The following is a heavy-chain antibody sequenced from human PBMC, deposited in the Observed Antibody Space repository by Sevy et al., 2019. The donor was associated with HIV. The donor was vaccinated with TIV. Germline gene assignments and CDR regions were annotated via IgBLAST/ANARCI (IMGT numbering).Heavy chain of an antibody. Sequence: GGSLRLSCAASGFTFSSYAMSWVRQAPGKGLEWVSAISGSGGSTYYAYSVKGRFTISRDNSKNTLYLQMNSLRAEDTAVYYCAKDPDTMGRPNWFDPWGQGTLVTVSS. CDR3: AKDPDTMGRPNWFDP. V-gene: IGHV3-23*01. D-gene: IGHD3-10*01. CDR1: GFTFSSYA. CDR2: ISGSGGST. J-gene: IGHJ5*02.